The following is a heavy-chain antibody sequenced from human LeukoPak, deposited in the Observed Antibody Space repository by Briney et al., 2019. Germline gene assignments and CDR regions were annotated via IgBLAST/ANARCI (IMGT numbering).Heavy chain of an antibody. CDR1: GFIFSNYW. CDR3: ARSGPDPYYMDV. V-gene: IGHV5-51*01. CDR2: IYPGDSET. Sequence: GESLRISCKGSGFIFSNYWIGWVRQMPGKGLEWVAIIYPGDSETKYSPSFQGQITISADKSISTAYLQWSRLKASDTAMYYCARSGPDPYYMDVWGKGTTVTISS. D-gene: IGHD1-1*01. J-gene: IGHJ6*03.